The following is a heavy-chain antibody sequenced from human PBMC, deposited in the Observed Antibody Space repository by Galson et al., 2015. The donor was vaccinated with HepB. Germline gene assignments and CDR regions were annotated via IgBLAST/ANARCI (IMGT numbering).Heavy chain of an antibody. D-gene: IGHD6-13*01. CDR1: GFTFSSYG. Sequence: SLRLSCAASGFTFSSYGMHWVRQAPGKGLEWVAVIWYDGSNKYYADSVKGRFTISRDNSKNTLYLQVNSLRAEDTAVYYCARENCSSSWGREYFDYWGQGTLVTVSS. J-gene: IGHJ4*02. CDR3: ARENCSSSWGREYFDY. CDR2: IWYDGSNK. V-gene: IGHV3-33*08.